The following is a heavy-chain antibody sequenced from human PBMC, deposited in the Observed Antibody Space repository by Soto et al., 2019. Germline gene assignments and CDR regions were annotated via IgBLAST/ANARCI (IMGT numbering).Heavy chain of an antibody. CDR1: GGSISSYY. D-gene: IGHD4-17*01. Sequence: PSETLSLTCTVSGGSISSYYWSWIRQPPGKGLEWIGYIYYSGSTNYNPSLKSRVTISVDTSKNQFSLKLSSVTAADTAVYYCARDPATTSPHRYYYGMDVWGQGTTVTVSS. CDR3: ARDPATTSPHRYYYGMDV. V-gene: IGHV4-59*12. J-gene: IGHJ6*02. CDR2: IYYSGST.